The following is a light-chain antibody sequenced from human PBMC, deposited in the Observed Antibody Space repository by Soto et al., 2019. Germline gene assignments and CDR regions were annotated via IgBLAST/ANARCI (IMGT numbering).Light chain of an antibody. CDR3: ISYTSSSTLNVV. CDR2: DVS. J-gene: IGLJ2*01. Sequence: QSALTQPASVSGSPGQSITISCTGTSSDVGGYNYVPWYQQHPGKAPKLLIYDVSNRPSGVSNRFSGSKSGNTASLSITGLQAEDEADYYCISYTSSSTLNVVFGGGTKLTVL. CDR1: SSDVGGYNY. V-gene: IGLV2-14*01.